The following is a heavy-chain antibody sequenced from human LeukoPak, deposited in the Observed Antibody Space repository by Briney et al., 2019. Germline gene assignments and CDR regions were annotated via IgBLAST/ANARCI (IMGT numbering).Heavy chain of an antibody. Sequence: ASVKVSCKASGYTFTGYYIHWVRQAPGQGLEWMGWINPNSGDTNYAQKFQGRVTLTRDTSISTAHMELSRLRSDDTAVYNCARDRAAAGLDYWGQGTLVTVSS. D-gene: IGHD6-13*01. CDR2: INPNSGDT. J-gene: IGHJ4*02. V-gene: IGHV1-2*02. CDR1: GYTFTGYY. CDR3: ARDRAAAGLDY.